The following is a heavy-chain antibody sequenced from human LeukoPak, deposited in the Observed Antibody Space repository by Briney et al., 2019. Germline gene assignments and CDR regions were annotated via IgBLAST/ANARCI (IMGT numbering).Heavy chain of an antibody. CDR3: ASGRKYDYGDYGSFDY. J-gene: IGHJ4*02. CDR1: GGTFSSYA. D-gene: IGHD4-17*01. Sequence: SVKVSCKASGGTFSSYAISWVRQAPGQGLEWMGGIIPIFGTANYAQKFQGRVTITADESTSTAYTELSSLRSEDTAVYYCASGRKYDYGDYGSFDYWGQGTLVTVSS. CDR2: IIPIFGTA. V-gene: IGHV1-69*13.